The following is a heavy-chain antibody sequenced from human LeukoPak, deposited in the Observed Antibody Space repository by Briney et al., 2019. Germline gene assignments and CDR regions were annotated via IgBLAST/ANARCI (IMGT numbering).Heavy chain of an antibody. Sequence: SVKVSCKASGGTFSSYAISWVRQAPGQGLEWMGGIIPIFGTANYAQKFQGRVTITTDESTSTAYMELSSLRSEDTAVYYCAQERYGSGSYEGTWGQGTLVTVSS. V-gene: IGHV1-69*05. CDR1: GGTFSSYA. CDR2: IIPIFGTA. CDR3: AQERYGSGSYEGT. D-gene: IGHD3-10*01. J-gene: IGHJ5*02.